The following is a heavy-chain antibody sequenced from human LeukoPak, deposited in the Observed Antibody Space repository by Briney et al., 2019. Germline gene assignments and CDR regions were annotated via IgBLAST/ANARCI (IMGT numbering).Heavy chain of an antibody. D-gene: IGHD3-16*01. CDR2: IYHSGST. Sequence: PSEALSLTCTVSGGSISSSNYYWGWIRQPPGKGLEWIGSIYHSGSTYYNPFLKSRVTISVDTSTNHFSLKLSSVTAADTAVYYCARLIPFDYWGQGTLVTVSS. CDR3: ARLIPFDY. V-gene: IGHV4-39*02. J-gene: IGHJ4*02. CDR1: GGSISSSNYY.